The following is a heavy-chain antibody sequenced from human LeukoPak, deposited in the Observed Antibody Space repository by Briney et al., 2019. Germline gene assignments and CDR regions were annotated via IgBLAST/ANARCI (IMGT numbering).Heavy chain of an antibody. V-gene: IGHV3-9*01. Sequence: PGGSLRLSCAASGFMFGNYAIHWVRQASWKGLEWVSSISWNSDTIGYAVSVKGRFTISRDNAKNSVYLQMNSLRAEDTALYYCAKSGGSGSYYTPYLDSWGQGTLVTVSS. J-gene: IGHJ4*02. CDR3: AKSGGSGSYYTPYLDS. CDR2: ISWNSDTI. CDR1: GFMFGNYA. D-gene: IGHD1-26*01.